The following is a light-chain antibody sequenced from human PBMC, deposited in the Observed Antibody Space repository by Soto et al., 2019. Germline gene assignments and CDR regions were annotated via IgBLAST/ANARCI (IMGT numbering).Light chain of an antibody. J-gene: IGKJ5*01. CDR1: QSVLYSSNNKNY. CDR3: QQYYTTPIT. CDR2: WAS. V-gene: IGKV4-1*01. Sequence: DIVMTQSPDSLAVSLGERATINCKSSQSVLYSSNNKNYLAWYQQKPGQPPRLLIYWASTRESGVPDRFSGSGSGTDFPLTINRLQAEDVAVYYCQQYYTTPITFGQGKRLEIK.